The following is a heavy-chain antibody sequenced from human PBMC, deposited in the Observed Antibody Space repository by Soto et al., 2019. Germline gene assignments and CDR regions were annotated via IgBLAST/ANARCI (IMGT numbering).Heavy chain of an antibody. CDR1: GFTFSSYG. CDR3: ARDGQQQQPPDY. J-gene: IGHJ4*02. CDR2: IWYDGSNK. V-gene: IGHV3-33*01. D-gene: IGHD6-13*01. Sequence: QVQLVESGGGVVQPGRSLRLSCAASGFTFSSYGMHWVRQAPGKGLEWVAVIWYDGSNKYYADSVKGRFTISRDNSKNTLYLQMNSLRAEDTAVYYCARDGQQQQPPDYWGQGTLVTVSS.